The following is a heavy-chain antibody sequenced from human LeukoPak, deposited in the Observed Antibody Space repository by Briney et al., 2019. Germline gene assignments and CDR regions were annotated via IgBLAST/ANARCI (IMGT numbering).Heavy chain of an antibody. CDR3: ARGRITYYDFWRRNWFDP. D-gene: IGHD3-3*01. J-gene: IGHJ5*02. CDR2: INHSGST. CDR1: GGSFSGYY. V-gene: IGHV4-34*01. Sequence: PSETLSLTCAVYGGSFSGYYWSWIRQPPGKGLEWIGEINHSGSTNYNPSLKSRVTISVDTPKNQFSLKLSSVTAADTAVYYCARGRITYYDFWRRNWFDPWGQGTLVTVSS.